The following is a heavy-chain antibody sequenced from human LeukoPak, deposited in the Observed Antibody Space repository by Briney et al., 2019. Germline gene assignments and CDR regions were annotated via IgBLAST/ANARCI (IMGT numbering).Heavy chain of an antibody. J-gene: IGHJ4*02. CDR2: MNPNNGDT. Sequence: GASVKVSCKASGYNFSIYNNNWVRHAPGQGLEWMGWMNPNNGDTGYAQIFQGRFTITRNSSISTAYMELSNLTSDDTAVYFCGRTKPDNSEIYDWGQGTLVTVSS. D-gene: IGHD3-22*01. V-gene: IGHV1-8*02. CDR3: GRTKPDNSEIYD. CDR1: GYNFSIYN.